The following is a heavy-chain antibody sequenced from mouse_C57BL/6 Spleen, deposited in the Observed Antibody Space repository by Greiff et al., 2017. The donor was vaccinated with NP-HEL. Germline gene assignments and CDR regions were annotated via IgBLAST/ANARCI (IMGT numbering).Heavy chain of an antibody. CDR2: IDPENGDT. CDR3: TTIAWFAY. V-gene: IGHV1-15*01. CDR1: GYTFTDYE. Sequence: QVQLQQSGAELVRPGASVTLSCKASGYTFTDYEMHWVKQTPVHGLEWIGAIDPENGDTEYASKFQGKATITADTSSNTAYLQLSSLTSEDTAVYYCTTIAWFAYWGQGTLVTVSA. J-gene: IGHJ3*01.